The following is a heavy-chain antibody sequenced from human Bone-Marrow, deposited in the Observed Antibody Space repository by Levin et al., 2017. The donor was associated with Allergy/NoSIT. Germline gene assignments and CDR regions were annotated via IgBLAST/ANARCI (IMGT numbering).Heavy chain of an antibody. CDR1: GYSTDYD. D-gene: IGHD3-10*01. J-gene: IGHJ4*02. CDR2: MNPKSGHT. V-gene: IGHV1-8*01. CDR3: AQASGALLYQLGS. Sequence: ASVKVSCKASGYSTDYDINWVRQATGQGLEWMGWMNPKSGHTGYAQKFQGRVTMTWDTSISTAYLELTSLRSEDTALYYCAQASGALLYQLGSWGQGTLIPVSS.